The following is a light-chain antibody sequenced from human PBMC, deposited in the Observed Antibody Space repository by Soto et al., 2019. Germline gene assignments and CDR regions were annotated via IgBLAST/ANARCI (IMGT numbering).Light chain of an antibody. CDR2: AAS. J-gene: IGKJ1*01. V-gene: IGKV1-17*01. CDR3: LQSNAFPVT. Sequence: IQMTQSPSSLSSSLGDRVTSTCGASQRIRDDLGRYQQKPGKAPKRLIYAASNLQGGVPSRFSGSASETEFTLTISSLQTEDGATYYCLQSNAFPVTFGQGTKVDIK. CDR1: QRIRDD.